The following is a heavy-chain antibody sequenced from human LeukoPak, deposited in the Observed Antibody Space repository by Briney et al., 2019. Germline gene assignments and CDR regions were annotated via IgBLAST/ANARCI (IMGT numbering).Heavy chain of an antibody. J-gene: IGHJ4*02. CDR3: ARGGFDFVVVVAATPNFGY. Sequence: PSETLSLTCAVYGGSFSGYYWSWIRQPPGKGLEWIGEINHSGSTNYNPSLKSRVTISVDTSKNQFSLKLSSVTAADTAVYYCARGGFDFVVVVAATPNFGYWGQGTLVTVSS. V-gene: IGHV4-34*01. D-gene: IGHD2-15*01. CDR2: INHSGST. CDR1: GGSFSGYY.